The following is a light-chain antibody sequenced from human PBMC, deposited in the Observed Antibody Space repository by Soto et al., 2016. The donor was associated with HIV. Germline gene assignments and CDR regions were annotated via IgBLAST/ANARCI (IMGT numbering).Light chain of an antibody. CDR1: RSISKY. Sequence: DIQLTQSPSSLSASVGDRVTITCRSSRSISKYLNWYQQKPGKAPKLLIYAASSLQSGVPSRFSGSESGTDFTLTISSLQPEDFATYYCQEARGLTFGGGTRVEIK. J-gene: IGKJ4*01. CDR3: QEARGLT. V-gene: IGKV1-39*01. CDR2: AAS.